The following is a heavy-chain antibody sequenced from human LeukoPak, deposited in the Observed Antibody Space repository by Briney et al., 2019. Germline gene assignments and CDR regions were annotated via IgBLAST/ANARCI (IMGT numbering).Heavy chain of an antibody. CDR1: GFTFSDHA. J-gene: IGHJ3*02. CDR2: IKSAIDGGAT. CDR3: TTGGDVIVAGTRAFDI. V-gene: IGHV3-15*01. Sequence: GGSLRLSCAASGFTFSDHAMSWVRQAPGKGLEWVGRIKSAIDGGATDYAAPVQGRFTISRDDSQATLYLQMNGLRTEDTAVYYCTTGGDVIVAGTRAFDIWGQGTMVTVSS. D-gene: IGHD5-12*01.